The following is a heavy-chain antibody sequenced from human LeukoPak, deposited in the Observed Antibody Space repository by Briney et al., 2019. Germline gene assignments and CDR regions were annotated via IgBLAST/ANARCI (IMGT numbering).Heavy chain of an antibody. D-gene: IGHD2-2*01. J-gene: IGHJ3*02. CDR3: ARDWGYIVVVPAASVEAFDI. CDR2: IIPIFGTA. CDR1: GGTFSSYA. Sequence: SVKVSGKASGGTFSSYAISWVRQAPGQGLEWMGGIIPIFGTANYAQKFQGRVTITADESTSTAYMELSSLRSEDTAVYYCARDWGYIVVVPAASVEAFDIWGQGTMVTVSS. V-gene: IGHV1-69*13.